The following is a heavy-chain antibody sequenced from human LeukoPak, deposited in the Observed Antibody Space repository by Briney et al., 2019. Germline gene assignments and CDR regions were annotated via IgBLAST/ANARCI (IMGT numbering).Heavy chain of an antibody. CDR1: GGSISSGGYY. J-gene: IGHJ4*02. CDR3: ARAGYDLRVLFDY. Sequence: PSETLSLTCTVSGGSISSGGYYWSWIRQPPGKGLEWIGYIYHSGGTYYNPSLKSRVTISVDRSKNQFSLKLSSVTAADTAVYYCARAGYDLRVLFDYWGQGTLVTVSS. CDR2: IYHSGGT. V-gene: IGHV4-30-2*01. D-gene: IGHD5-12*01.